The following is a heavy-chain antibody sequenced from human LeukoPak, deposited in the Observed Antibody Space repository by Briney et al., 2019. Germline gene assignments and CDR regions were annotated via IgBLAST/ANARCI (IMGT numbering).Heavy chain of an antibody. CDR3: AKDNYYDNSAYPDY. D-gene: IGHD3-22*01. Sequence: GGSLRLSCAASGFTFSSYGMHWVRQAPGKGLEWVAVIWYDGSNKYYADSVKGRFTISRDNSKNTLYLQMNSLRAEDTAVYYCAKDNYYDNSAYPDYWGQGTLDTVSS. V-gene: IGHV3-30*02. CDR2: IWYDGSNK. CDR1: GFTFSSYG. J-gene: IGHJ4*02.